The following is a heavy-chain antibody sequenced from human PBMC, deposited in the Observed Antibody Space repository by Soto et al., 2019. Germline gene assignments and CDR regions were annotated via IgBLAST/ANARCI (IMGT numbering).Heavy chain of an antibody. CDR3: ARVVVGSRLSLDY. J-gene: IGHJ4*02. CDR1: GGTFSSYT. Sequence: QVQLVQSGAEVKKPGSSVTVSCKASGGTFSSYTISWVRQAPGQGLEWMAGISPIFGTPIYAQKFQDRVTMTADDPTMTGYMEMNRLTSEDTAVYYCARVVVGSRLSLDYWGQGTLVTICS. V-gene: IGHV1-69*01. CDR2: ISPIFGTP. D-gene: IGHD1-26*01.